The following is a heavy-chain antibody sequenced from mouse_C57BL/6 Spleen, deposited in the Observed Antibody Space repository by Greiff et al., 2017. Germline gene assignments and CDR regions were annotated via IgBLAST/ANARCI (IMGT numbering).Heavy chain of an antibody. V-gene: IGHV14-4*01. CDR2: IDPENGDT. Sequence: EVQLQQSGAELVRPGASVKLSCTASGFNIKDDYMHWVKQRPEKGLEWIGWIDPENGDTEYASKFQGKATITADTSSNTAYLQLSSLTSEDTAVYYCTTLGRDYWGQGTTLTVSS. CDR3: TTLGRDY. J-gene: IGHJ2*01. CDR1: GFNIKDDY. D-gene: IGHD4-1*01.